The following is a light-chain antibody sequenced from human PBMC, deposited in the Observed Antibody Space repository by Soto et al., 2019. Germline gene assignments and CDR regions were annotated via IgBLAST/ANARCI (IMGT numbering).Light chain of an antibody. CDR2: GNS. CDR1: SSNIGAGYD. J-gene: IGLJ2*01. V-gene: IGLV1-40*01. Sequence: QSVLTQPPSVSGAPGQRVTISCTGSSSNIGAGYDVHWYQQFPGTAPKLLIYGNSNRPSGVPDRFSGSKSGTSASLAITGLQAEEEAEYYCQSYDSSLSGVVFGGGTKLTVL. CDR3: QSYDSSLSGVV.